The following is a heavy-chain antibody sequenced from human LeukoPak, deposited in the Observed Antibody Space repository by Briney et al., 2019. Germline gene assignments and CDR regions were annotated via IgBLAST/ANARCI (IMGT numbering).Heavy chain of an antibody. CDR2: ISSDRTTI. J-gene: IGHJ4*02. CDR3: AGQKGMDY. CDR1: GFTFSSYT. V-gene: IGHV3-48*02. Sequence: QPGGSLRLSCAASGFTFSSYTMSWVRQAPGKGLEWVSSISSDRTTIFYADSVKGRFTISRDNAQNPLYLQMNSLRDEDTAVYYCAGQKGMDYWGQGTLVIVSS.